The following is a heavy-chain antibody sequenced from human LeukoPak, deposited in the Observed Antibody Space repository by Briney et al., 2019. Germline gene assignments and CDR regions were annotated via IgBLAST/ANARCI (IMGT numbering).Heavy chain of an antibody. V-gene: IGHV3-23*01. CDR2: ISGSGEST. J-gene: IGHJ5*02. D-gene: IGHD3-10*01. CDR1: GLTFSRYA. Sequence: GGSLRLSCAASGLTFSRYAMNWVRQAPGKGLEWVSSISGSGESTYYADSVKGQFTISRDNSKNTLYLQMNSLRGEDTAVYYCAKGRFGDFDNWIDPWGQGTLVIASS. CDR3: AKGRFGDFDNWIDP.